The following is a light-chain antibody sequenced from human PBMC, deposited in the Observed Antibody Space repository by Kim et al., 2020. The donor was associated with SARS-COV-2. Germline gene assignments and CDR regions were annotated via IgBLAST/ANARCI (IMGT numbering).Light chain of an antibody. J-gene: IGKJ4*01. Sequence: ETVMTQSPATLSVSPGERATLSCRASQSVASSLPWYQQKPGQAPRLLIYRASTRATGIPARFSGSGSGTEFTLTISSLQSEDFAVYCCQHYNNWPPLTFGGGTKLEI. CDR2: RAS. V-gene: IGKV3-15*01. CDR1: QSVASS. CDR3: QHYNNWPPLT.